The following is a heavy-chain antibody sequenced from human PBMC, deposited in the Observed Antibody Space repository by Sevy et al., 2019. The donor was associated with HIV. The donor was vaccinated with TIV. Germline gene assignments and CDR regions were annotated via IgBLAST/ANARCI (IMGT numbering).Heavy chain of an antibody. Sequence: GGSLRLSCAASGFTFSTYNMHWVRQAPGKGLEWVSYISSTSNTIYYADSVKGRFTISRDNADNSLYLQMKSRRAEDTALYYCARIGMITFGGAARGAFDIWGQGTMVTVSS. CDR1: GFTFSTYN. D-gene: IGHD3-16*01. CDR2: ISSTSNTI. J-gene: IGHJ3*02. V-gene: IGHV3-48*01. CDR3: ARIGMITFGGAARGAFDI.